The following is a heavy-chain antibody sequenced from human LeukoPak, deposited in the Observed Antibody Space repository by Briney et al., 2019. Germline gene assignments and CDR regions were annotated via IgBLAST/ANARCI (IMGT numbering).Heavy chain of an antibody. CDR2: INPNSGGT. V-gene: IGHV1-2*02. CDR3: ARDIKRFLEWLLSGDNWFDP. Sequence: GASVKVSRKASGYTFTGYYMHWVRQAPGQGLEWMGWINPNSGGTNYAQKFQGRVTMTRDTSISTAYMELSRLRSDDTAVYYCARDIKRFLEWLLSGDNWFDPWGQGTLVTVSS. D-gene: IGHD3-3*01. J-gene: IGHJ5*02. CDR1: GYTFTGYY.